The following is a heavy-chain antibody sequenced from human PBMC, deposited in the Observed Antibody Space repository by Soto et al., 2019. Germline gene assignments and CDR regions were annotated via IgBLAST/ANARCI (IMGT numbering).Heavy chain of an antibody. V-gene: IGHV4-59*01. D-gene: IGHD5-18*01. CDR3: ARGNRAMEYYYYYGMDV. CDR1: GGSISSSF. Sequence: PSETLSLTCSVSGGSISSSFWSWIRQPPGKELEWIGYISYSGSTTYNPSLKSRITLSVDTSKNQFSLRVASVTAADTAVYYCARGNRAMEYYYYYGMDVWGQGTTVTLSS. J-gene: IGHJ6*02. CDR2: ISYSGST.